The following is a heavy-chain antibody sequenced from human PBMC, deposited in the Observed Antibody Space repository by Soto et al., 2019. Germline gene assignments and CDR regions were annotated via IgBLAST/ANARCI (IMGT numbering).Heavy chain of an antibody. CDR2: IYYEGNT. CDR1: GDSISSNSHY. V-gene: IGHV4-39*01. J-gene: IGHJ5*02. Sequence: PSETLSLTCTVSGDSISSNSHYWGWIRQPPGKGLESIANIYYEGNTYYNPSLKSRVTISVDTSKNQISLKLSSETAADTAVYYCARQSIVIIPAAMLDWFDPWGQGTLVTVS. CDR3: ARQSIVIIPAAMLDWFDP. D-gene: IGHD2-2*01.